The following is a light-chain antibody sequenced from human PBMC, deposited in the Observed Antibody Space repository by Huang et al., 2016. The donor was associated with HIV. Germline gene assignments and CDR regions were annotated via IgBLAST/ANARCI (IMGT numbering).Light chain of an antibody. CDR2: EVA. J-gene: IGKJ1*01. V-gene: IGKV2-29*02. CDR1: QSLLHGDGKTY. CDR3: MQGLLVPRT. Sequence: DIVMTQTPLSLSVTPGQPASISCKSSQSLLHGDGKTYLYWYLQKPGQSPQLLISEVASRFYGVQDRFSGSGSGTEFTLKISRVEAEDVGVYYCMQGLLVPRTFGQGTKVEIK.